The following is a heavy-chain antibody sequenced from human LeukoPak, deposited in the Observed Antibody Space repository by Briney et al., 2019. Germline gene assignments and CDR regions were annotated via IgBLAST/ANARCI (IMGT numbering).Heavy chain of an antibody. V-gene: IGHV1-8*01. D-gene: IGHD7-27*01. CDR2: MNPNSGNT. Sequence: GPVKVSCKASGYTFTSYDINWVRQAAGQQLEWMGWMNPNSGNTGYAQKFQGRVTMTRNTSISTAYMELSSLRSEDTAVYYCARGPPNWGFDYWGQGTLVTVSS. CDR1: GYTFTSYD. J-gene: IGHJ4*02. CDR3: ARGPPNWGFDY.